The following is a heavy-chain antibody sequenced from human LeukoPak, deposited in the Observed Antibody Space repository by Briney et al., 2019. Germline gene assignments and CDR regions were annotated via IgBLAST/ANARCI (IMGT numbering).Heavy chain of an antibody. D-gene: IGHD3-22*01. V-gene: IGHV4-61*08. CDR1: GGSVSSGGYY. Sequence: SETLSLTCTVSGGSVSSGGYYWSWIRQPPGKGLEWIGYIYYSGSTNYNPSLKSRVTISVDTSKNQFSLKLSSVTAADTAVYYCARVPSRGPMIEVAMGWADAFDIWGQGTMVTVSS. J-gene: IGHJ3*02. CDR2: IYYSGST. CDR3: ARVPSRGPMIEVAMGWADAFDI.